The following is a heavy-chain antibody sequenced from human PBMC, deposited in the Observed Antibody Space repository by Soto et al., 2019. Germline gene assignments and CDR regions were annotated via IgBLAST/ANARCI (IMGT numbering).Heavy chain of an antibody. CDR2: IYYSGST. CDR1: GGSISSGDYC. J-gene: IGHJ6*02. V-gene: IGHV4-30-4*01. D-gene: IGHD6-6*01. Sequence: PSETLSLTCTVSGGSISSGDYCWSWIRQPPGKGLEWIGYIYYSGSTYYNPSLKSRVTISVDTSKNQFSLKLSSVTAADTAVYYCAREGSSSSFLDYYYYGMDVWGQGTTVTVSS. CDR3: AREGSSSSFLDYYYYGMDV.